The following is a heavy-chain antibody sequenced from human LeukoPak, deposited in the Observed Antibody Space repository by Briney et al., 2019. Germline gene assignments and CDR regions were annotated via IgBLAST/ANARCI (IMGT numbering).Heavy chain of an antibody. V-gene: IGHV2-5*01. CDR2: IYWNDDK. Sequence: SGPTLVKPTQTLTLTCTFSGFSLSTSGVGVGWIRQPPGKALEWLALIYWNDDKRYSPSLKGRLTITKDTSKNQVVLTMTNMDPVDTATYYCAHRRGQLLPTVTDFDYWGQGTLVTVSS. J-gene: IGHJ4*02. CDR3: AHRRGQLLPTVTDFDY. D-gene: IGHD2-2*01. CDR1: GFSLSTSGVG.